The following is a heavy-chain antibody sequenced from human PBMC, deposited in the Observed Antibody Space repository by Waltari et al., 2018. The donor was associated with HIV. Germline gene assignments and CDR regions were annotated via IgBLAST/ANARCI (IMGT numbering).Heavy chain of an antibody. Sequence: QVQLVQSGAEVKKPGASVKVSCKASGYTFTGYYMHWVRRAPGQGLEWMGWINPNSGGTNYAQKFQGRVTMTRDTSISTAYMELSRLRSDDTAVYYCARDASGYSYGPYFGYWGQGTLVTVSS. D-gene: IGHD5-18*01. CDR2: INPNSGGT. CDR1: GYTFTGYY. V-gene: IGHV1-2*02. J-gene: IGHJ4*02. CDR3: ARDASGYSYGPYFGY.